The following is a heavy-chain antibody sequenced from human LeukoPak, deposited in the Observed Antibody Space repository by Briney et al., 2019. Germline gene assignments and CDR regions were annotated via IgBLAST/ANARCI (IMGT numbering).Heavy chain of an antibody. CDR1: GGTFSSYA. D-gene: IGHD3-16*01. V-gene: IGHV1-69*13. CDR3: ARDPGPRGNWFDP. CDR2: IIPIFGTA. Sequence: SVKVSCKASGGTFSSYAISWVRQAPGQGLEWMGGIIPIFGTANYAQKFQGRVTITADESTSTAYMELSSLRSEDTAVYYCARDPGPRGNWFDPWGQGTLVTVSS. J-gene: IGHJ5*02.